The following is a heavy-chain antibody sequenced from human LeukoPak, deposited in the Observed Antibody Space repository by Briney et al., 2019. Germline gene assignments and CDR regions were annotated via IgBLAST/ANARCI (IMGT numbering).Heavy chain of an antibody. D-gene: IGHD3-22*01. CDR2: IWYDGSNK. CDR3: ARDHSSGYHHDAFDI. J-gene: IGHJ3*02. CDR1: GFTFSSYG. Sequence: GGSLRLSCAASGFTFSSYGMHWVRQAPGKGLEGGAVIWYDGSNKYYADSVKGRFTISRDNSKNPLYLQMNSLRAEDTAVYYCARDHSSGYHHDAFDIWGQGTMVTVSS. V-gene: IGHV3-33*01.